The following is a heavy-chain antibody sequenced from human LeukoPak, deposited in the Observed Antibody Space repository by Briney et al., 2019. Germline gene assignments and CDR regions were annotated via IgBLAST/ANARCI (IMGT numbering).Heavy chain of an antibody. D-gene: IGHD3-3*01. Sequence: ASVKVSCKASGYTFTSYGISWVRQAPGQGLEWMGWISAYNGNTNYAQKLQGRVTMTTDTSTSTAYMELRSPRSDDTAVYYCAREGADFWSGYYPDYWGQGTLVTVSS. V-gene: IGHV1-18*04. CDR1: GYTFTSYG. J-gene: IGHJ4*02. CDR2: ISAYNGNT. CDR3: AREGADFWSGYYPDY.